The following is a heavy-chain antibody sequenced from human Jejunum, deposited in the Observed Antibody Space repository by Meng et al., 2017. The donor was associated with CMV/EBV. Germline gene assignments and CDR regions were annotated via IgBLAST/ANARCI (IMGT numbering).Heavy chain of an antibody. V-gene: IGHV4-4*07. J-gene: IGHJ4*02. Sequence: VHLQESGPGLVKPSETLSLICTVSGGSINNYYWNWIRQSAGKGLEWIGRIYTSGSTNYNPSLQSRVTMPVDTSKNQFSLKLTSVTTADTAVYYCARGYSSDWYDYWGQGALVTVSS. CDR3: ARGYSSDWYDY. CDR2: IYTSGST. D-gene: IGHD6-19*01. CDR1: GGSINNYY.